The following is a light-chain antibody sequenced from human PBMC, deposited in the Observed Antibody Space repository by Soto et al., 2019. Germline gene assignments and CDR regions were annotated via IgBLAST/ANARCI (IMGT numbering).Light chain of an antibody. CDR2: AAS. Sequence: AIRMTQSPSSFSASTGDRVTITCRASQGISSYLAWYQQKPGKAPKPLIYAASTLQSGVPSRFSGSGSGTDFTLTISCLQSEDFATYYCQQYYRYPPWTFGQGTKVDIK. V-gene: IGKV1-8*01. J-gene: IGKJ1*01. CDR1: QGISSY. CDR3: QQYYRYPPWT.